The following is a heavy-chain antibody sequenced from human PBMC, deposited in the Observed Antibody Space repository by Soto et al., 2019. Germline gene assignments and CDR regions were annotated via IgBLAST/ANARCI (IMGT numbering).Heavy chain of an antibody. J-gene: IGHJ5*02. V-gene: IGHV4-59*01. Sequence: SETLSLTCTVSGGSISSYYWSWIRQPPGKGLEWIGYIYYSGSTNYNPSLKSRVTISVDTSKNQFSLKLSSVTAADTAVYYCARAVGATTRSYNWFDPWGPATLVTVSS. CDR1: GGSISSYY. CDR2: IYYSGST. D-gene: IGHD1-26*01. CDR3: ARAVGATTRSYNWFDP.